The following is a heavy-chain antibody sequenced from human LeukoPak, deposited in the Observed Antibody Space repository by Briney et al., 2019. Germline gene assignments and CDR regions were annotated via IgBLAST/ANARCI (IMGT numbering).Heavy chain of an antibody. CDR1: GFTFSSYA. CDR2: ISYDGSNK. J-gene: IGHJ4*02. D-gene: IGHD6-19*01. CDR3: ARELDGAVAGILDY. Sequence: GGSLRLSCAASGFTFSSYAMHWVRQAPGKGLEWVAVISYDGSNKYYADSVKGRFTISRDNAKNSLYLQMNSLRAEDTAVYYCARELDGAVAGILDYWGQGTLVTVSS. V-gene: IGHV3-30-3*01.